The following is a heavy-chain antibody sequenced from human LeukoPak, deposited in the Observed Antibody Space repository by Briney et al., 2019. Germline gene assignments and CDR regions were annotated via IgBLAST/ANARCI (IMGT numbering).Heavy chain of an antibody. D-gene: IGHD1-26*01. CDR1: GYPFTGYY. CDR2: IIPNSGAT. J-gene: IGHJ4*02. V-gene: IGHV1-2*02. CDR3: ARRLGATSRDY. Sequence: ASVKVSCKASGYPFTGYYLHWVRQAPGHGLEWMGWIIPNSGATNYAQNFQGRVAMTRDTSISTAYMELNRLTSDDTAVYYCARRLGATSRDYWGQGTLVTVSS.